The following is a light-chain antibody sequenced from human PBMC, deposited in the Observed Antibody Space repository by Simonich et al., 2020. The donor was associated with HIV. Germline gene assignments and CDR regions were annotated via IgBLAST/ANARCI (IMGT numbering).Light chain of an antibody. CDR3: SSYTSSSTYVV. CDR2: DVS. V-gene: IGLV2-14*01. CDR1: SSDVGGYNY. J-gene: IGLJ2*01. Sequence: QSALTQPASVSGSPGQSITISCTGTSSDVGGYNYVSWYQQHPGKAPKLSIYDVSNRPSGVSNRFSGSKSGTMASLTISGLQAEDEADYYCSSYTSSSTYVVFGGGTKLTVL.